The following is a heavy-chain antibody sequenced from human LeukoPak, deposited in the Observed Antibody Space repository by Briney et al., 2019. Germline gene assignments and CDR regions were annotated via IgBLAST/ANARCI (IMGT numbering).Heavy chain of an antibody. J-gene: IGHJ3*02. CDR3: ARHEGIKYCSGGSCYWVDAFDI. CDR1: GGSISSYY. CDR2: IYYSGST. V-gene: IGHV4-59*08. D-gene: IGHD2-15*01. Sequence: SETLSLTCTVSGGSISSYYWSWIRQPPGKGLEWIGYIYYSGSTNYNPSLKSRVTISVDTSKNQFSLKLSPVTAADTAVYYCARHEGIKYCSGGSCYWVDAFDIWGQGTMVTVSS.